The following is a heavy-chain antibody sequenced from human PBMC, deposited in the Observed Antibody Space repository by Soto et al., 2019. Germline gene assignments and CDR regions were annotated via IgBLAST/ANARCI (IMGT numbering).Heavy chain of an antibody. CDR3: ASRRGYTYGPPDC. V-gene: IGHV3-53*01. D-gene: IGHD5-18*01. CDR2: IYSGGST. J-gene: IGHJ4*01. Sequence: QPGGSLRLSCAASEFTVSSNYMNWVRQAPGKGLECVSIIYSGGSTYYADSVKGRFTISRDNSKNTLYLQMNSLRADDTAVYYCASRRGYTYGPPDCWGQEPWSPSPQ. CDR1: EFTVSSNY.